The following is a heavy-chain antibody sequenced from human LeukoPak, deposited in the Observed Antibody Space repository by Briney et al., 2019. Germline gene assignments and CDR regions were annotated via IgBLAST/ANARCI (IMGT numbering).Heavy chain of an antibody. CDR3: ARLVAAGGSGSFDP. CDR1: GYTFTTYA. V-gene: IGHV7-4-1*01. D-gene: IGHD6-13*01. CDR2: INTYTGNP. Sequence: ASVKVSCKASGYTFTTYAMNWVRQAPGQGLEWMGWINTYTGNPTYAQDFTGRFVFSLDSSVSTAYLQIDSLKAEDTAVYYCARLVAAGGSGSFDPWGQGTLVTVSS. J-gene: IGHJ5*02.